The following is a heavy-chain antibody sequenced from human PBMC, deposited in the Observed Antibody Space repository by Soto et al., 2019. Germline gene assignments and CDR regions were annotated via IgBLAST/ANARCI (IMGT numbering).Heavy chain of an antibody. J-gene: IGHJ3*02. CDR1: GFTFSNAW. CDR2: IKSKTDGGTT. CDR3: TRGAYYYDSSGYYPNKDDAFDI. Sequence: PGGSLRLSCAASGFTFSNAWINWVRQAPGKGLEWVGRIKSKTDGGTTDFAAPVKGRFAISRDDSKSIAYLQMNSLKTEDTAVYYCTRGAYYYDSSGYYPNKDDAFDIWGQGTMVTVSS. D-gene: IGHD3-22*01. V-gene: IGHV3-15*07.